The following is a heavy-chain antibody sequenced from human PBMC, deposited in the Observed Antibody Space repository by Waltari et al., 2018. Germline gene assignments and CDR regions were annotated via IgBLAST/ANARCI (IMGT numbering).Heavy chain of an antibody. D-gene: IGHD3-22*01. V-gene: IGHV1-2*06. CDR1: GYTFTGSA. CDR3: LRDSSGSHFDY. Sequence: LVQSGAQVKKPGASVKVSCKASGYTFTGSAILWVRQAPGQGLEWMGRINPKNGDTHYAQKLQGRVAMTTDTSTNTAFMELHSLRSDDTAVYYCLRDSSGSHFDYWGQGTLVTVSS. J-gene: IGHJ4*02. CDR2: INPKNGDT.